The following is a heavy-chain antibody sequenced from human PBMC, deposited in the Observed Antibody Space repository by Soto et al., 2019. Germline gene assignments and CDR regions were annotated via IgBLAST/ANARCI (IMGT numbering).Heavy chain of an antibody. J-gene: IGHJ4*02. CDR1: GFTFSSSG. V-gene: IGHV1-58*02. CDR2: IVVGSGNT. Sequence: SVKVSCKASGFTFSSSGIHWVRQARGQRLEWMGWIVVGSGNTNYAQKFQERVTITRDVSTNTAYMELTSLRAEDTALYYCATVMYFAPMAYWGQGALVTVSS. D-gene: IGHD3-9*01. CDR3: ATVMYFAPMAY.